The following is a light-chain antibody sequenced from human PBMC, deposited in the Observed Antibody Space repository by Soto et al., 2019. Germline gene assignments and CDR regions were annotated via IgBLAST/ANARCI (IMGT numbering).Light chain of an antibody. CDR1: SSNIGSNY. CDR2: RNN. V-gene: IGLV1-47*01. J-gene: IGLJ1*01. Sequence: QSLLTQPPAASGTPWQRVTISCSGSSSNIGSNYVYWYQQLPGTAPKLLIYRNNQRPSGVPDRFSGSKSGTSASLAISGLRSEDEADYYCAAWGDSLSGRYVFGTGTKVTVL. CDR3: AAWGDSLSGRYV.